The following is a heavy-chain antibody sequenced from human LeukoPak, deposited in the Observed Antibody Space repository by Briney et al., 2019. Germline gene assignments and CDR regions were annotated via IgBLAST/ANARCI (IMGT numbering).Heavy chain of an antibody. D-gene: IGHD1-1*01. CDR3: ARDGRRDSDAFDI. CDR1: GFTFSSYA. Sequence: PGGSLRLSCAASGFTFSSYAMSWVRQAPGKGLEWVSAISGSGGSTYYADSVKGRFTISRDNAKNSLYLQMNSLRAEDTAVYYCARDGRRDSDAFDIWGQGTMVTVSS. J-gene: IGHJ3*02. CDR2: ISGSGGST. V-gene: IGHV3-23*01.